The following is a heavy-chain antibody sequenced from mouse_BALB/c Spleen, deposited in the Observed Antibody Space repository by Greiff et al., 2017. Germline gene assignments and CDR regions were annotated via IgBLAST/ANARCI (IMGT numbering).Heavy chain of an antibody. J-gene: IGHJ1*01. V-gene: IGHV1-14*01. D-gene: IGHD2-1*01. CDR3: ARFGYGNYVGYFDV. CDR2: INPYNDGT. Sequence: VQLKQSGPELVKPGASVKMSCKASGYTFTSYVMHWVKQKPGQGLEWIGYINPYNDGTKYNEKFKGKATLTSDKSSSTAYMELSSLTSEDSAVYYCARFGYGNYVGYFDVWGAGTTVTVSS. CDR1: GYTFTSYV.